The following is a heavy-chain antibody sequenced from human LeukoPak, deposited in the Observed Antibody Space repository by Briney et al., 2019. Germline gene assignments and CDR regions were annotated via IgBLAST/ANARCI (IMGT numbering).Heavy chain of an antibody. Sequence: ASVKVSFKASGYTFTSYYMHWVRQAPGQGLEWMGIINPSGGITSYAQKFQGRVTMTRDTSTSTVYMDLSSLRSEDTAVYYCARAPADFWSGYSGWFDPWGQGTLVTVSS. CDR2: INPSGGIT. J-gene: IGHJ5*02. V-gene: IGHV1-46*01. CDR3: ARAPADFWSGYSGWFDP. D-gene: IGHD3-3*01. CDR1: GYTFTSYY.